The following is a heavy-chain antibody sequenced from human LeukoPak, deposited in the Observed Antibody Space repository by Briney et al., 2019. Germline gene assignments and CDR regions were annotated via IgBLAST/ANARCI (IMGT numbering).Heavy chain of an antibody. CDR3: AGGALLEPFDI. Sequence: PGRSLRLSCAASGFSFSSYGMHWVRQAPGKGLEWVAVISYDGSNKYYADSVKGRFTISRDNSKNTLYVQMNSLRAEDTAVYYCAGGALLEPFDIWGQGTMVTVSS. D-gene: IGHD1-1*01. J-gene: IGHJ3*02. V-gene: IGHV3-30*03. CDR2: ISYDGSNK. CDR1: GFSFSSYG.